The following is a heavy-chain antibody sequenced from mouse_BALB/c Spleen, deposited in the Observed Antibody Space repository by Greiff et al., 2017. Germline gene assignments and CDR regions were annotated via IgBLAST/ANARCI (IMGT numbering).Heavy chain of an antibody. CDR3: ARERGYDDYAMDY. CDR2: IYYSGTI. V-gene: IGHV3-5*02. Sequence: VQLKQSGPGLVKPSQTVSLTCTVTGISITTGNYRWSWIRQFPGNKLEWIGYIYYSGTITYNPSLTSRTTITRDTSKDQFFLEMNSLTAEDTATYYCARERGYDDYAMDYWGQGTSVTVSS. J-gene: IGHJ4*01. D-gene: IGHD2-2*01. CDR1: GISITTGNYR.